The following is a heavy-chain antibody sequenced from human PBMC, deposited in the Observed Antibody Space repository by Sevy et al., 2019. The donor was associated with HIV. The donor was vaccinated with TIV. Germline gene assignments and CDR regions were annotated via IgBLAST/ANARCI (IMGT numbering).Heavy chain of an antibody. CDR1: GFTFSSYA. J-gene: IGHJ1*01. CDR2: MSYEGNNK. Sequence: GGSLRLSCAASGFTFSSYAIHWVRQAPGKGLEWVAVMSYEGNNKYYADSVKGRLTVSRDNAKNTLYVQRNSLRAEDTAAYYCAKDHNLWSEGGFLHHWGQGTLVTVSS. V-gene: IGHV3-30*18. CDR3: AKDHNLWSEGGFLHH. D-gene: IGHD3-10*01.